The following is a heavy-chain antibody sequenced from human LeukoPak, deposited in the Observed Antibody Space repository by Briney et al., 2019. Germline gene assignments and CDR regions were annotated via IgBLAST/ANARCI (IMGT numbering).Heavy chain of an antibody. CDR1: GFTFSSYW. CDR2: IQQGGSEK. Sequence: GGSLRLSCAASGFTFSSYWMSWVRQAPGKGLEWVANIQQGGSEKYYVDSVKGRFTISRDNAKNTLHLQMNSLRAEDTAVYYCATEGVLSQGTDQWGQGTLVTVSS. V-gene: IGHV3-7*02. D-gene: IGHD2-2*01. J-gene: IGHJ4*02. CDR3: ATEGVLSQGTDQ.